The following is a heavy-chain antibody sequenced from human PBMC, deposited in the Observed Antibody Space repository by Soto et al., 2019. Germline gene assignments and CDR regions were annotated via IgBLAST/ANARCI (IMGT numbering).Heavy chain of an antibody. Sequence: QVQLVQSGAEVRKPGSSMKVSCKAPGGTFSTYIISWVRQAPGQGLEWMGRIISVPDITNYAQKFQGRVTITADRSTSTAHMELTSLKSEDTAVYYCARERLTTRGDAFELWGQGTRVTVSS. CDR3: ARERLTTRGDAFEL. CDR2: IISVPDIT. D-gene: IGHD2-2*01. CDR1: GGTFSTYI. V-gene: IGHV1-69*08. J-gene: IGHJ3*01.